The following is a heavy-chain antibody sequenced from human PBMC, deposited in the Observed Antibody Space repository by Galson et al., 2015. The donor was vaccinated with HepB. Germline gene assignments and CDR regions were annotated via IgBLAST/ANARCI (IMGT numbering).Heavy chain of an antibody. CDR1: GFTFSSYS. Sequence: SLRLSCAASGFTFSSYSMNWVRQAPGKGLEWVSYISSSSSTIYYADSVKGRLTISRDNAKNSLYLQMNSLRAEDTAVYYCARDPTYNSSWYYFDYWGRGTLVTVSS. J-gene: IGHJ4*02. D-gene: IGHD6-13*01. V-gene: IGHV3-48*01. CDR2: ISSSSSTI. CDR3: ARDPTYNSSWYYFDY.